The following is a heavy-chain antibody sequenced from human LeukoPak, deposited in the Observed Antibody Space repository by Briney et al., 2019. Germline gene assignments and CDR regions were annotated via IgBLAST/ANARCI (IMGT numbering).Heavy chain of an antibody. J-gene: IGHJ4*02. CDR2: IYYSGST. D-gene: IGHD6-6*01. Sequence: SETLSLNCTVSGGSISSYYWSWLRQPPGKGLEWIGYIYYSGSTNYNPSLKSRVTISVDTSKNQFSLKLSSVTAADTAVYYCARLYSSSFPLYWGQGTLVTVSS. V-gene: IGHV4-59*08. CDR1: GGSISSYY. CDR3: ARLYSSSFPLY.